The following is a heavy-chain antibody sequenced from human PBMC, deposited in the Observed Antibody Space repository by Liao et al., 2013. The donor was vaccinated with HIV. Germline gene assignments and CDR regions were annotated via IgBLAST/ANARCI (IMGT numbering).Heavy chain of an antibody. J-gene: IGHJ6*03. V-gene: IGHV4-34*01. CDR1: GGSFNGYY. CDR3: ARGRSSGWSDGTAYSYYHYLDV. CDR2: IEHSGNT. D-gene: IGHD3-22*01. Sequence: QVQLHQWGTRVLNPSETLSLTCAVYGGSFNGYYWTWIRQSPGKGLEWVAEIEHSGNTNFNPSLKSRVAVSIDTSKNQFSLNLTSVTAADTALYYCARGRSSGWSDGTAYSYYHYLDVWGGGPTGHRLL.